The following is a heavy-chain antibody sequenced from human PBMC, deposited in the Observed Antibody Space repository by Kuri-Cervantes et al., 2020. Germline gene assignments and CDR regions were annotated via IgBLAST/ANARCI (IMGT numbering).Heavy chain of an antibody. CDR3: ARVSSSNWFDP. Sequence: SETLSLTCAVSGYSITSGYYWGWIRQPPGKGLEWIGSIYHSGSTYYNPSLKSRVTISVDTSKNQFSLKLSSVTAADTAVYYCARVSSSNWFDPWGQGTLVTVSS. CDR1: GYSITSGYY. CDR2: IYHSGST. J-gene: IGHJ5*02. V-gene: IGHV4-38-2*01. D-gene: IGHD6-6*01.